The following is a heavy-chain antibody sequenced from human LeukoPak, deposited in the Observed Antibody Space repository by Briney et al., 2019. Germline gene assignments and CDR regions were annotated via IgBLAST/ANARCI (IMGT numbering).Heavy chain of an antibody. CDR1: GFTFSSYA. CDR2: ISGSGGST. V-gene: IGHV3-23*01. D-gene: IGHD3-22*01. Sequence: PGGSLRLSCAASGFTFSSYAMSWVRQAPGKGLEWVSAISGSGGSTYYADSVKGRFTISRDNSKNTLYLQMNSLRAEDTAVYYCAKEPYDSSGYYDAFDIWGRGTMVTVSS. J-gene: IGHJ3*02. CDR3: AKEPYDSSGYYDAFDI.